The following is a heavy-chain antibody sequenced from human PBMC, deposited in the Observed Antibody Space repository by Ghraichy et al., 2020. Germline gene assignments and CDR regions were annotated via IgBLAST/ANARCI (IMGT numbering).Heavy chain of an antibody. V-gene: IGHV1-8*01. CDR3: ARGVGYCSSTSCYYTTGWFDP. CDR1: GYTFTSYD. D-gene: IGHD2-2*03. J-gene: IGHJ5*02. Sequence: ASVKVSCKASGYTFTSYDINWVRQATGQGLEWMGWMNPNSGNTGYAQKFQGRVTMTRNTSISTAYMELSSLRSEDTAVYYCARGVGYCSSTSCYYTTGWFDPWGQGTLVTVSS. CDR2: MNPNSGNT.